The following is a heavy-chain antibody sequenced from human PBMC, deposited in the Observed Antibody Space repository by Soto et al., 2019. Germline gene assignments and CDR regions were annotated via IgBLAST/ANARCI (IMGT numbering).Heavy chain of an antibody. Sequence: GGSLRLSCAASGFTFRCYGMHWARQAPVRGLEWVAVISYDGSYKSYEDSVRGRFTISRDNYKNTLHLQMDSLRAEETAVYYCAKNFSPLSPDLYCDSWRQETLVTVSS. CDR2: ISYDGSYK. D-gene: IGHD2-15*01. V-gene: IGHV3-30*18. CDR3: AKNFSPLSPDLYCDS. CDR1: GFTFRCYG. J-gene: IGHJ4*02.